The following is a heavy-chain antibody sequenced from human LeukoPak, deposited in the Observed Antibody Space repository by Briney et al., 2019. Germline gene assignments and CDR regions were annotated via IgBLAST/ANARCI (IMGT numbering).Heavy chain of an antibody. Sequence: GGSLRLSCAVSGYTCSNFEMNWVRLAPGKGLEWVSYVDISGTSKYYADSVKGRFTISRDNAKNSVYLQMNSLRAEDTAVYYCARAGSSGYFYNAFDIWGQGTMVTVSP. J-gene: IGHJ3*02. V-gene: IGHV3-48*03. D-gene: IGHD3-22*01. CDR1: GYTCSNFE. CDR2: VDISGTSK. CDR3: ARAGSSGYFYNAFDI.